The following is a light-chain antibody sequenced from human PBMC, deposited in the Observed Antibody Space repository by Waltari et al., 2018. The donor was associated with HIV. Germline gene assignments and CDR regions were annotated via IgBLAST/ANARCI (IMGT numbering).Light chain of an antibody. Sequence: SYELTQPPSVSVSPGKPATITCPGYTLGNRYVCWYEPKPGQSPLLVIYDDTKRPSGIPERFSGSNSVNTATLTISGTQAVDEADYFCLAWDSSTVIFGGGTRLTVL. CDR3: LAWDSSTVI. CDR2: DDT. CDR1: TLGNRY. J-gene: IGLJ2*01. V-gene: IGLV3-1*01.